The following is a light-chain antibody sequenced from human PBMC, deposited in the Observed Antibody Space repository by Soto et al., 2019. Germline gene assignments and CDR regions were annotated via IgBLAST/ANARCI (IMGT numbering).Light chain of an antibody. CDR1: SSAVGAYNY. J-gene: IGLJ2*01. V-gene: IGLV2-14*01. CDR2: DVS. CDR3: SSYTISSTLV. Sequence: QSALTQPASVSGSPGQSITISCTGTSSAVGAYNYVSWYQQHPAKTPKLMIYDVSNRPSGVSNRFSGSKSGYTASLTISGLQAEDEADYSLSSYTISSTLVFGGGTKLTVL.